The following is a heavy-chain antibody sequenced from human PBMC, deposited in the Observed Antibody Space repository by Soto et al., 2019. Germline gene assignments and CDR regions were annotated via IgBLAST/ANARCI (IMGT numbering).Heavy chain of an antibody. CDR2: ISFSGDYI. V-gene: IGHV3-21*04. CDR1: GFPLEKYG. CDR3: ARGVGNYPWSFNS. J-gene: IGHJ4*02. D-gene: IGHD3-16*02. Sequence: GGSLRLSCAVSGFPLEKYGMNWVRQAPGKGLEWVSSISFSGDYIYYADSVKGRFTISRDNARNSLYLQMNRLGVDDTAVYYCARGVGNYPWSFNSWGQGTLVTVSS.